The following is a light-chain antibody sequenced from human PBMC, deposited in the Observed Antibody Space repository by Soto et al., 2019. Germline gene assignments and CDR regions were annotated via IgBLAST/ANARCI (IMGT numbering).Light chain of an antibody. Sequence: QSVLTQPPSVSGAPGQRVTISCTGNSSNLGAGYDVHWYQQLPGAAPKLVIFGNRNRPSGVPERFSGSKSGTSASLAITGLQAEDEADYYCAAWDDSLNYVFGTGTKLTVL. CDR1: SSNLGAGYD. CDR3: AAWDDSLNYV. CDR2: GNR. V-gene: IGLV1-40*01. J-gene: IGLJ1*01.